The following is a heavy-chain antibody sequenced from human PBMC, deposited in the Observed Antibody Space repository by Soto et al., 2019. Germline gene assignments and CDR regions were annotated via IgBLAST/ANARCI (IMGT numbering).Heavy chain of an antibody. CDR1: GDSVSSNSAA. J-gene: IGHJ3*02. V-gene: IGHV6-1*01. Sequence: QTLSVTCAISGDSVSSNSAAWNWIRQSPSRGLEWLGRTYYRSKWYNDYAVSVKSRITINPDTSKNQFSLQLNSVTPEDTAVYYCARGEAAAGIYAFDIWGQGTMVTVSS. CDR3: ARGEAAAGIYAFDI. D-gene: IGHD6-13*01. CDR2: TYYRSKWYN.